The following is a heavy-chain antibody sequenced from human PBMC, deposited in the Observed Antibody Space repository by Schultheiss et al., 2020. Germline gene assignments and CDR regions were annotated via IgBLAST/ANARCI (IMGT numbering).Heavy chain of an antibody. CDR2: ISYDGSNK. V-gene: IGHV3-30-3*01. CDR1: GFTFSSYA. Sequence: GGSLRLSCAASGFTFSSYAMHWVRQAPGKGLEWVAVISYDGSNKYYADSVKGRFTISRDNSKNTLYLQMNSLRAEDTAVYYCAKDRGGGAATTAIFDYWGQGTLVTVSS. D-gene: IGHD3-16*01. J-gene: IGHJ4*02. CDR3: AKDRGGGAATTAIFDY.